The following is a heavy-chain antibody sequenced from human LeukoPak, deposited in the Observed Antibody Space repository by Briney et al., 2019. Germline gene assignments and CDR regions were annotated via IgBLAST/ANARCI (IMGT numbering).Heavy chain of an antibody. V-gene: IGHV1-69*04. J-gene: IGHJ4*02. D-gene: IGHD6-19*01. CDR3: ATGAMSVAGTHS. CDR2: IIPSLGIV. Sequence: SVKVSCKASGGTFSSYAISWVRQAPGQGLEWMGRIIPSLGIVNYAQKFQGRVTITADKSTSTAYMELSSLRFEDTAVYYCATGAMSVAGTHSWGQGTLVTVSS. CDR1: GGTFSSYA.